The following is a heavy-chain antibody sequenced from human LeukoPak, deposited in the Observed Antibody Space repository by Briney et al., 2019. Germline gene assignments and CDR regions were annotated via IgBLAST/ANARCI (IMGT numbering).Heavy chain of an antibody. CDR2: IRYDGSNK. D-gene: IGHD6-19*01. V-gene: IGHV3-30*02. CDR1: GFDFSTYG. Sequence: PGGSLRLSCAASGFDFSTYGMHWVRQAPGKGLEWVAFIRYDGSNKYYADSVKGRFTISRDNSKNTLYLQMNSLRAEDTAVYYCAKRRSSGWYSGENDAFDIWGQGTMVTVSS. CDR3: AKRRSSGWYSGENDAFDI. J-gene: IGHJ3*02.